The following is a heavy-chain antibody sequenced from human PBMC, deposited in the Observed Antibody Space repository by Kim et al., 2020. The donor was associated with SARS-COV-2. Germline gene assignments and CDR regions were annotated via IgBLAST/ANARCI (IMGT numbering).Heavy chain of an antibody. CDR1: GGIFSSNA. CDR2: IIPIFGTA. Sequence: SVKVSCRAPGGIFSSNAINWVRQAPGQRLEWMGGIIPIFGTANSAQKFQGRVTITADESTTTAYMDLSSLRSEDTAVYYCARDSRDSVLSAGYAFDIWGQGTMVTVSS. CDR3: ARDSRDSVLSAGYAFDI. D-gene: IGHD3-10*02. V-gene: IGHV1-69*13. J-gene: IGHJ3*02.